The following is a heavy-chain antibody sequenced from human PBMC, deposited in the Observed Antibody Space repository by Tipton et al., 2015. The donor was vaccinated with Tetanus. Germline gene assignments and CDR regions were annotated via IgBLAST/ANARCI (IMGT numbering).Heavy chain of an antibody. Sequence: TLSLTCTVSGGSISGSSYYWGWIRQSPGRGLEWIGTIHFGGDTAYNPSLRSRVTISVDTSRNHVSLKMTSVTAADTALYYCSSGSGTAISEDWGQGTLVTVSS. D-gene: IGHD1-7*01. CDR2: IHFGGDT. CDR3: SSGSGTAISED. J-gene: IGHJ4*02. V-gene: IGHV4-39*02. CDR1: GGSISGSSYY.